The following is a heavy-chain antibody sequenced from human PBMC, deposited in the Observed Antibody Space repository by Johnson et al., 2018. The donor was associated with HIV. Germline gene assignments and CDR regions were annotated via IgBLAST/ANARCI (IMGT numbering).Heavy chain of an antibody. Sequence: QMQLVESGGAVVQPGKSLTLSCVGSGLSFSNFGIHWVRQAPGKGPEWVAVISFDGTLKKYADSVKGRFTISRDNSKNTLYLQMTSLRQDDTAVYSCYCTEHFGAGSESKGTFDAWGQGTMVTVSS. D-gene: IGHD3-10*01. CDR2: ISFDGTLK. CDR3: YCTEHFGAGSESKGTFDA. J-gene: IGHJ3*01. V-gene: IGHV3-30*03. CDR1: GLSFSNFG.